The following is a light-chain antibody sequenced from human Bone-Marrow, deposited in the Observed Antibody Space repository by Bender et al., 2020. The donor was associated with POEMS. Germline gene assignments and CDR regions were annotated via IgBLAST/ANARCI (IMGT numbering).Light chain of an antibody. J-gene: IGLJ2*01. Sequence: QSALTQPPSASGSPGQSVTISCTGTSSDIGIYNLVSWYQQLPGKAPQLMISDVIDRPSGVSDRFSGSNSGNTATLTISGTQAMDEADYYCQAWDSSTAVVFGGGTKLTVL. CDR3: QAWDSSTAVV. CDR2: DVI. CDR1: SSDIGIYNL. V-gene: IGLV2-11*01.